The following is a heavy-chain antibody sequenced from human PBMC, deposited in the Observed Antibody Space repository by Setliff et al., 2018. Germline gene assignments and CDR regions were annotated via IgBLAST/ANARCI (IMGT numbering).Heavy chain of an antibody. CDR2: MNPNSGNT. V-gene: IGHV1-8*02. CDR1: GGTFSSYA. J-gene: IGHJ3*02. CDR3: ARVYQDALDI. Sequence: ASVKVSCKASGGTFSSYAISWVRQAPGQGLEWMGWMNPNSGNTGYAQKFQGRVTMTGNTSISTAYMELSSLRSEDTAVYYCARVYQDALDIWGQGTMVTVSS.